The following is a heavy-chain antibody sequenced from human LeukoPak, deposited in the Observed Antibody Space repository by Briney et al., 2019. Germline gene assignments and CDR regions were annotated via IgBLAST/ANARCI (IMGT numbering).Heavy chain of an antibody. V-gene: IGHV3-48*04. J-gene: IGHJ4*02. Sequence: GGSLRLSCTASGFPFSDYSMNWVRQAPGEGLEWVSYIGISSGNTKYADSVKGRFTISADNAKNSLYLQMNSLRVEDTSVYYCARDHNYAFDNWGQGTLVSVSS. CDR1: GFPFSDYS. CDR3: ARDHNYAFDN. CDR2: IGISSGNT. D-gene: IGHD1-1*01.